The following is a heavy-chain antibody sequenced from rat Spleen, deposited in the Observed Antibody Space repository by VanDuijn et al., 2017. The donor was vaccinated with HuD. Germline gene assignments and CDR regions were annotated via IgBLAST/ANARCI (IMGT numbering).Heavy chain of an antibody. V-gene: IGHV5S23*01. CDR3: ERHYSSYFDY. CDR1: GFTFSNYD. Sequence: EVQLVESGGGLVQPGRSLKLSCAASGFTFSNYDMAWVRQAPTKGLEWVASISTGGGNTYYRDSVKGRFTISRDNAQSTLYLQMSSLRSEDTATYYCERHYSSYFDYWGQGVMVTVSS. CDR2: ISTGGGNT. J-gene: IGHJ2*01. D-gene: IGHD1-8*01.